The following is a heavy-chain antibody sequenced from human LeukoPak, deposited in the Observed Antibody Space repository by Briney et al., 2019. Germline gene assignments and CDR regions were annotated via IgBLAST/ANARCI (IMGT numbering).Heavy chain of an antibody. CDR2: TYYRSTWYN. J-gene: IGHJ5*02. D-gene: IGHD2-2*01. CDR3: ARRLTQYDCFDP. V-gene: IGHV6-1*01. CDR1: GDSVSSNSVT. Sequence: SQTLSLTCAISGDSVSSNSVTWNWIGQSPSRGLEWLGRTYYRSTWYNDYAVSVRGRITVNPDTSKNQFSLHLNSVTPEGTAVYYCARRLTQYDCFDPWGQGILVTVSS.